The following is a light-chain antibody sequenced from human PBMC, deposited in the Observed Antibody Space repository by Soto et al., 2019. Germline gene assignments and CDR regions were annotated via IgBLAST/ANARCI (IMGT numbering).Light chain of an antibody. CDR3: QQYGSSSYT. CDR2: AAS. CDR1: QSISSSY. J-gene: IGKJ2*01. V-gene: IGKV3-20*01. Sequence: EIGLTQSPGTLSLSPGERATLSCRASQSISSSYLAWYQQKPGQAPRLLIYAASSRATGIPDRFRGSGSGTDFTLTISRLEPEDFAVYYCQQYGSSSYTFGQGTQLEIK.